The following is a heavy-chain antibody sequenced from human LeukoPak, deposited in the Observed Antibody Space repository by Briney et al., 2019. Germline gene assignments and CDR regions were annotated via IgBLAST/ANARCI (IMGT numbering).Heavy chain of an antibody. CDR2: ISAYNGNT. J-gene: IGHJ6*02. D-gene: IGHD2-15*01. Sequence: GASVTVSCTASGYTFTIYGISWVRQAPGQGLEWMGWISAYNGNTNYAQKLQGRVTMTTDTSTSTAYMELRSLRSDDTAVYYCARDIVVVVAATNYYYGMDVWGQGTTVTVSS. CDR3: ARDIVVVVAATNYYYGMDV. CDR1: GYTFTIYG. V-gene: IGHV1-18*01.